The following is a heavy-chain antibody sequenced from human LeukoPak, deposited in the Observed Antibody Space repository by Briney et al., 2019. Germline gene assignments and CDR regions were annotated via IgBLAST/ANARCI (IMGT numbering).Heavy chain of an antibody. V-gene: IGHV3-21*01. J-gene: IGHJ4*02. CDR2: ISSSSSYI. Sequence: GGSLRLSCAASGFTFSSYSMNWVRQAPGEGREWVSSISSSSSYIYYANSVKGRFTISRDNAKTSLYLQMNRLRAEDTAVYYCARGVSGYGYGNYDYWGQGTLVTVSS. CDR1: GFTFSSYS. CDR3: ARGVSGYGYGNYDY. D-gene: IGHD5-18*01.